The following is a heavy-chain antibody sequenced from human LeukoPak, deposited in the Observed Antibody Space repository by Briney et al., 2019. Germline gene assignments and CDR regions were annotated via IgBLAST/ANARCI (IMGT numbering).Heavy chain of an antibody. CDR3: ARVPEYMDILIAYSTTPDY. V-gene: IGHV3-21*01. CDR1: GFTCCSYS. Sequence: GGSLRRSGAGSGFTCCSYSMKWVGQAPGKGLEWGSSITSSSSIYYADSVKGRFTIARDNAKNSLYLQMNSLRAEDTAVYYCARVPEYMDILIAYSTTPDYWGQGTLVTVSS. J-gene: IGHJ4*02. D-gene: IGHD3-9*01. CDR2: ITSSSSI.